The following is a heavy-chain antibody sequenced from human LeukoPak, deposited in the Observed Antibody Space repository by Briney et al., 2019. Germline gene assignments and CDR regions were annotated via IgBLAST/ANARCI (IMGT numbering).Heavy chain of an antibody. CDR1: GFTFSSYW. CDR2: ISSDGSRT. CDR3: ASSTQISKYADY. D-gene: IGHD2-2*01. J-gene: IGHJ4*02. Sequence: AGGSLRLSCAASGFTFSSYWMHWVRQAPGKGLVWVSRISSDGSRTTYADSVKGRFTISRDNAKSTLYLQMNSLRAEDTAVYYCASSTQISKYADYWGQGALVTVSS. V-gene: IGHV3-74*01.